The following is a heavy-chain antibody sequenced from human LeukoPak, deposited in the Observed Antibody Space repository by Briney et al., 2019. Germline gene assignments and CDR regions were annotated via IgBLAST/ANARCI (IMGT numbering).Heavy chain of an antibody. CDR3: ARPVLRFLEWFDGFDI. J-gene: IGHJ3*02. V-gene: IGHV2-5*02. Sequence: ESGPTLVNPTQTLTLTCTFSGFSLGTSGVGVGWIRQPPVKAMEWLAVIYWDDDNRYSPSLNSRLTITKDTSKNQVVLTMTNIDPVDTATNYCARPVLRFLEWFDGFDIWGQGKMVTVSS. D-gene: IGHD3-3*01. CDR2: IYWDDDN. CDR1: GFSLGTSGVG.